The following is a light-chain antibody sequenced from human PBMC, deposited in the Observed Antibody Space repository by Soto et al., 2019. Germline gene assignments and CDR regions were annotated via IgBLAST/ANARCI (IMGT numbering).Light chain of an antibody. J-gene: IGLJ2*01. CDR3: AAWDDSLSAVI. CDR2: RNN. Sequence: QSVLTQPPSASGTPGQGIIISCSGSSSNVGGNYVYWYQQLPGTAPKLLIYRNNQRPSGVPDRFSGSKSDTSASLAISGLRSEEEADYYCAAWDDSLSAVIFGGGTKVTVL. V-gene: IGLV1-47*01. CDR1: SSNVGGNY.